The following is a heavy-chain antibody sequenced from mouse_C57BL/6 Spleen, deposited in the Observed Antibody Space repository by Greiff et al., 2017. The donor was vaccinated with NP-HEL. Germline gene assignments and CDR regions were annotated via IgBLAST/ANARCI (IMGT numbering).Heavy chain of an antibody. V-gene: IGHV2-9-1*01. CDR2: IWTGGGT. CDR3: ASIYYYGSNYAMDY. D-gene: IGHD1-1*01. J-gene: IGHJ4*01. Sequence: VKLVESGPGLVAPSQCLSITCTVSGFSLTSYAISWVRQPPGKGLEWLGVIWTGGGTNYNSALKSRLSISKDNSKSQVFLKMNSLQTDDTARYYCASIYYYGSNYAMDYWGQGTSVTVSS. CDR1: GFSLTSYA.